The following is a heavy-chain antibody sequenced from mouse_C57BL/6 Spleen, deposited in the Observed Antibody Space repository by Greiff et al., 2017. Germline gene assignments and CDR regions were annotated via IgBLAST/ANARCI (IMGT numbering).Heavy chain of an antibody. CDR1: GYTFTSYW. CDR2: IDPSDSYT. CDR3: ASSKLAWFAY. Sequence: VQLQQPGAELVKPGASVKLSCKASGYTFTSYWMQWVKQRPGQGLEWIGEIDPSDSYTNYNQKFKGKATLTVDTSSSTAYMQLSSLTSEDSAVYYCASSKLAWFAYGGQGTLVTVSA. D-gene: IGHD1-3*01. J-gene: IGHJ3*01. V-gene: IGHV1-50*01.